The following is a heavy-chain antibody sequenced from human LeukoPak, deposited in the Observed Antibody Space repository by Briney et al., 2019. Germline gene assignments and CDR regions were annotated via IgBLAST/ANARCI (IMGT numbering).Heavy chain of an antibody. J-gene: IGHJ6*03. CDR1: GGIFSSYA. Sequence: SVKVSCKASGGIFSSYAIRWVRQAPGQGLEWMGGIIPIFGTANYAQKFQGRVTITTDESTSTAYMELSSLRSEDTAVYYCARDGVSGIAARPDYYYYMDVWGKGTTVTVSS. D-gene: IGHD6-6*01. V-gene: IGHV1-69*05. CDR3: ARDGVSGIAARPDYYYYMDV. CDR2: IIPIFGTA.